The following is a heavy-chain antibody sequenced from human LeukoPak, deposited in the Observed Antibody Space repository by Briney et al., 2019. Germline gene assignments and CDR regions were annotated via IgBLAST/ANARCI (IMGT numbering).Heavy chain of an antibody. Sequence: PGGSLRLSCEASGFTLSSFAMSWVRQAPGRGLEWVSGMSGSGGSATYYADSVKGRFTIFRDNSKNTLYLQMDSLRAEDTAVYYCSKEHYDILTGYLGDDWGQGTLVTVSS. CDR1: GFTLSSFA. V-gene: IGHV3-23*01. CDR3: SKEHYDILTGYLGDD. J-gene: IGHJ4*02. D-gene: IGHD3-9*01. CDR2: MSGSGGSAT.